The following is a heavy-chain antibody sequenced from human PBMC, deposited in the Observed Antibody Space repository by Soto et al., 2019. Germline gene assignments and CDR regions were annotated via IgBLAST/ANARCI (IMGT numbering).Heavy chain of an antibody. Sequence: GGSLRLSCAASGFTFSSYSMNWVRQAPGKGLEWVSSISSSSSYIYYADSVKGRFTISRDNAKNSLYLQMNSLRAEDTAVYYCARDRVRVVVPAAINWFDPWGQGTLVTVSS. J-gene: IGHJ5*02. CDR1: GFTFSSYS. CDR2: ISSSSSYI. CDR3: ARDRVRVVVPAAINWFDP. V-gene: IGHV3-21*01. D-gene: IGHD2-2*01.